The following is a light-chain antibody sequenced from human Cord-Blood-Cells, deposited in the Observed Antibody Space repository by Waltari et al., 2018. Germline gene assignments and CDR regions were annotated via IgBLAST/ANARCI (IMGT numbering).Light chain of an antibody. V-gene: IGKV1-39*01. Sequence: DIQMIQSPSSLSASVGDRVTITCRASQSISSYLNWYQQKPGKAPKLRIYAASSLQSGVPSRFSGSGSGTDFTLTISSLQPEDFATYYCQQSYSTPLTFGGGTKVEIK. CDR1: QSISSY. J-gene: IGKJ4*01. CDR3: QQSYSTPLT. CDR2: AAS.